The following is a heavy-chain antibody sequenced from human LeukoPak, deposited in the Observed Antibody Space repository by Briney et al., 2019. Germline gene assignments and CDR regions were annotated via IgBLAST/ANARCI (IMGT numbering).Heavy chain of an antibody. CDR1: GFTFSSYG. CDR3: ARVNKDGDYYYYYYYYMDV. D-gene: IGHD4-17*01. CDR2: ISSSSSTI. V-gene: IGHV3-48*01. Sequence: PGGSLRLSCAASGFTFSSYGMTWVRQAPGKGLEWVSYISSSSSTIYYADSVKGRFTVSRDNAKNSLYLQLNSLRAEDTAVYYCARVNKDGDYYYYYYYYMDVWGKGTTVTVSS. J-gene: IGHJ6*03.